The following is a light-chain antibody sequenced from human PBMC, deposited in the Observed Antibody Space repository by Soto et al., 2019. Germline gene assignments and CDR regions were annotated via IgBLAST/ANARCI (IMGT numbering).Light chain of an antibody. CDR3: QQYDNLPLT. CDR1: QDISNY. CDR2: DAS. Sequence: DIQMTQSPSSLSASVGDRVTITCQASQDISNYLNWYQQKPGKAPKLLIYDASNLETGVPSRFSGSGSGTDFNFTISSPQPEAIATYYCQQYDNLPLTFGQGTRLEIK. V-gene: IGKV1-33*01. J-gene: IGKJ5*01.